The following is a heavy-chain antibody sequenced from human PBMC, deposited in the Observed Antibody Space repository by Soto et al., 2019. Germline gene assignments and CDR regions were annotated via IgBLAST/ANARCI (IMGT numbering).Heavy chain of an antibody. Sequence: GSLRLSCAASGFTFDDYAMHWVRQAPGKGLEWVANIKQDGSEKYYVDSVKGRFTISRDNAKNSLYLQMNSLRAEDTAVYYCARDLGEDYYYYMDVWGKGTTVTVSS. CDR3: ARDLGEDYYYYMDV. D-gene: IGHD2-21*01. J-gene: IGHJ6*03. CDR2: IKQDGSEK. CDR1: GFTFDDYA. V-gene: IGHV3-7*01.